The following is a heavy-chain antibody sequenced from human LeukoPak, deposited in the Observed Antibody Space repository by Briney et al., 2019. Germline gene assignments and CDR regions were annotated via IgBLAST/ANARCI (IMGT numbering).Heavy chain of an antibody. J-gene: IGHJ5*02. Sequence: SETLSLTCTVSGGSISSYYWSWIRQPPGKGLEWIGYIYTSGSTNYNPSLKSRVTISVDTSKNQFSLKLSSVTAADTAVYYCARHTRRWFDPWGQGTLVTVSS. V-gene: IGHV4-4*09. D-gene: IGHD1-26*01. CDR2: IYTSGST. CDR1: GGSISSYY. CDR3: ARHTRRWFDP.